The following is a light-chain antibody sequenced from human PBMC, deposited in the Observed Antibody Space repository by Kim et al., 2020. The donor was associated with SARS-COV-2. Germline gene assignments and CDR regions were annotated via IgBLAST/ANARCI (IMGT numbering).Light chain of an antibody. CDR2: KAS. CDR1: QSISRL. CDR3: QQNNTYAT. J-gene: IGKJ5*01. V-gene: IGKV1-5*03. Sequence: TASVGDRVTITCRASQSISRLLAWYQQKPGKAPNLLIYKASSVQSGVPSRFSGNGSGTEFTLTISSLQPDDFATYYCQQNNTYATFGQGTRLEIK.